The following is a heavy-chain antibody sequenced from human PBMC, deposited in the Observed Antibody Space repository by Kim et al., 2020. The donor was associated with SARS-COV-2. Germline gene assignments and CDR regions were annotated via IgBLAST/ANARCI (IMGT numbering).Heavy chain of an antibody. CDR2: ISSSSSTI. Sequence: GGSLRLSCAASGFTFSSYSMNWVRQAPGKGLEWVSYISSSSSTIYYADSVKGRFTISRDNAKNSLYLQMNSLRDEDTAVYYCARGGGRRQGTEYYYGMDVWGQGTTVTVSS. CDR3: ARGGGRRQGTEYYYGMDV. J-gene: IGHJ6*02. V-gene: IGHV3-48*02. CDR1: GFTFSSYS. D-gene: IGHD3-16*01.